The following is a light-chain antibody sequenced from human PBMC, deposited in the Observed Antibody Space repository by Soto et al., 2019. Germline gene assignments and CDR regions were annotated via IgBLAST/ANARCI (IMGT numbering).Light chain of an antibody. CDR3: QQSYSTPPVT. CDR1: QSISSY. J-gene: IGKJ2*01. CDR2: AAS. V-gene: IGKV1-39*01. Sequence: DLQMTQSPSSLSASVGDRVTITCRASQSISSYLNWYQQKPGKAPKLQIYAASRLQSGVPSRFSGSGSGTDFTLTISSLQPEDFATYYCQQSYSTPPVTFGQGTKLEIK.